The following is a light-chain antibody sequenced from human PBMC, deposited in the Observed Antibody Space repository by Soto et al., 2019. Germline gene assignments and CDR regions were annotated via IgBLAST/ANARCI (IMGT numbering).Light chain of an antibody. V-gene: IGLV2-8*01. Sequence: QSALIQPPSASGSPGQSVTISCTGTSSDVGDYNYVSWYQQHPGKAPKLMIYEVSKRPSGVPDRFSGSKSGNPASLTVSGLQAEVEADYYCSSYAGGNTGVFGGGTKLTVL. CDR3: SSYAGGNTGV. CDR1: SSDVGDYNY. CDR2: EVS. J-gene: IGLJ3*02.